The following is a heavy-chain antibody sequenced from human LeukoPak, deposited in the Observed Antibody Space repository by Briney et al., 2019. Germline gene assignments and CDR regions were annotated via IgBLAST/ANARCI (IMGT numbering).Heavy chain of an antibody. CDR2: IKQDGSEK. CDR3: AKDLLGYCSTTRCYGQSDY. Sequence: GGSLRLSCAASGFTFSNYWMNWVRQAPGKGLEWVANIKQDGSEKYYVDSVKGRFTISRDNSKNTLYLQMNSLRAEDTAVYYCAKDLLGYCSTTRCYGQSDYWGQGTLVTVSS. CDR1: GFTFSNYW. J-gene: IGHJ4*02. D-gene: IGHD2-2*01. V-gene: IGHV3-7*03.